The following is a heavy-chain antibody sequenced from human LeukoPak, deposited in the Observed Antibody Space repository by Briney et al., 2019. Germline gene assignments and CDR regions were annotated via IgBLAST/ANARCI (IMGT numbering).Heavy chain of an antibody. V-gene: IGHV4-59*01. D-gene: IGHD3-22*01. CDR1: GGSISTYY. CDR3: ARLGAWDSSGYYYGYYFDY. CDR2: IYYSGST. J-gene: IGHJ4*02. Sequence: SETLSLTCTVSGGSISTYYWSWIRQPPGKGLEWIGYIYYSGSTNYNPSLKGRVTISVDTSKNQFSLKLSSVTAADTAVYYCARLGAWDSSGYYYGYYFDYWGQGTLVTVSS.